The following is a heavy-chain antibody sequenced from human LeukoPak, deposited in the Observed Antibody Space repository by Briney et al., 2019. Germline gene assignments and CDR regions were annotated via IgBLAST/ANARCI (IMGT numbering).Heavy chain of an antibody. CDR3: ARAELPVGATFDY. V-gene: IGHV1-69*06. CDR2: IIPIFGTA. Sequence: SVKVSCKASGYTFTSYGISWVRQAPGQGLEWMGGIIPIFGTANYAQKFQGRVTITADKSTSTAYMELSSLRSEDTAVYYCARAELPVGATFDYWGQGTLVTVSS. D-gene: IGHD1-26*01. J-gene: IGHJ4*02. CDR1: GYTFTSYG.